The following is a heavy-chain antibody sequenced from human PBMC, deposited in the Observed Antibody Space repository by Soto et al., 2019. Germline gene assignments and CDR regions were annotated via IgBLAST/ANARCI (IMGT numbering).Heavy chain of an antibody. CDR3: ARGYGSFVYGMDV. V-gene: IGHV1-46*01. D-gene: IGHD3-3*02. CDR1: GYSFTTYF. Sequence: ASVKVSCKASGYSFTTYFVHWVRQAPGQGLEWMGRINPSTGSTTYPQKFQGRVTMTRDTSTSIVYMEVSSLTSEDTAVFYCARGYGSFVYGMDVWGQGTKVTVSS. J-gene: IGHJ6*02. CDR2: INPSTGST.